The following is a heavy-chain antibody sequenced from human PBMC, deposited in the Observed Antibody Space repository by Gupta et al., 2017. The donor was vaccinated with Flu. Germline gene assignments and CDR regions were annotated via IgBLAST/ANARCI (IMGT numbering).Heavy chain of an antibody. CDR2: IKSKTDGGTT. Sequence: EVQLVESGGGLVKPGGSLGLSCAASGFTFSNAWMSWVRQAPGKGLEWVGRIKSKTDGGTTDYAAPVKGRFTISRDDSKNTLYLQMNSLKTEDTAVYYCTTDGLDSSGYLPYYYYYGMDVWGQGTTVTVSS. D-gene: IGHD3-22*01. J-gene: IGHJ6*02. CDR3: TTDGLDSSGYLPYYYYYGMDV. CDR1: GFTFSNAW. V-gene: IGHV3-15*01.